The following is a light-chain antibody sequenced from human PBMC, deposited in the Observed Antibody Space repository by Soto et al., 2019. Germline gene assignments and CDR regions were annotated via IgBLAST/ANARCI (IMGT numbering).Light chain of an antibody. J-gene: IGKJ3*01. V-gene: IGKV1-8*01. CDR2: AAS. CDR1: QGISSY. Sequence: AIRMTQSPSSFSASTGDRVTITCRASQGISSYLAWYQQKPGKAPKLLIYAASTLQSGVPSRFSGSGSGTDFTLTISCLQSEDFATYYCKQYYSYPRGTFGPGTKVDIK. CDR3: KQYYSYPRGT.